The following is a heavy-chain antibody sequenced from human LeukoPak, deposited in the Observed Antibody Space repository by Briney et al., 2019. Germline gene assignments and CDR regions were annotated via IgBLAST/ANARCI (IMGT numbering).Heavy chain of an antibody. CDR1: GFTFSSYA. Sequence: PGGSLRLSCAAPGFTFSSYAMSWVRQAPGKGLEWVSAISGSGGSTYYADSVKGRFTISRDNSKNTLYLQMNSLRAEDTAVYYCAKDRWVTDIVVVPAAKGGMDVWGKGTTVTVSS. CDR2: ISGSGGST. CDR3: AKDRWVTDIVVVPAAKGGMDV. D-gene: IGHD2-2*01. J-gene: IGHJ6*04. V-gene: IGHV3-23*01.